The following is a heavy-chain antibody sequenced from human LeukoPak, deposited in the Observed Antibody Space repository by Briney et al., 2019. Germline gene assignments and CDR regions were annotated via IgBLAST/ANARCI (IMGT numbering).Heavy chain of an antibody. V-gene: IGHV3-48*04. CDR2: ISSSSSTI. D-gene: IGHD6-13*01. J-gene: IGHJ6*02. CDR3: AKDMSGNIAAPSGGPPSGMDV. Sequence: PGGSLRLSCAASGFTFSSYSMNWVRQAPGKGLEWVSYISSSSSTIYYADSVKGRFTISRDNAKNSLYLQMNSLRAEDTALYYCAKDMSGNIAAPSGGPPSGMDVWGQGTTVTVSS. CDR1: GFTFSSYS.